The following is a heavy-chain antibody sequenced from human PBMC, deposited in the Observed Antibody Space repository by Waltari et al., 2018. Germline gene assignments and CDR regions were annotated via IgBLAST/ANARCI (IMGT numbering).Heavy chain of an antibody. CDR3: ATVDWSGRVGAFDI. CDR1: GYTLISLS. CDR2: FDPEDGET. D-gene: IGHD3-3*01. Sequence: QVQLVQSGAEVKKPGASVKVSCKVYGYTLISLSMPLVRQAPGKGLGWMGGFDPEDGETIYAQKFQGRVTMTEDTSTDTAYMELSSLRSEDTAVYYCATVDWSGRVGAFDIWGQGTMVTVSS. V-gene: IGHV1-24*01. J-gene: IGHJ3*02.